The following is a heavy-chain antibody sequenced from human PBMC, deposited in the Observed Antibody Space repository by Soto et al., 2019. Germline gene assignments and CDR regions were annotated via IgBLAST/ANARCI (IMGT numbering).Heavy chain of an antibody. Sequence: GGSLRLSCAASGFTFSSYSMNWVRQAPGKGLEWVSYISSSSSTIYYADSVKGRFTISRDNAKNSLYLQMNSLRAEDTAVYYCARSPLEGPFTIFGAVTWFDPWGQGTLVTVSS. CDR2: ISSSSSTI. V-gene: IGHV3-48*01. CDR3: ARSPLEGPFTIFGAVTWFDP. CDR1: GFTFSSYS. J-gene: IGHJ5*02. D-gene: IGHD3-3*01.